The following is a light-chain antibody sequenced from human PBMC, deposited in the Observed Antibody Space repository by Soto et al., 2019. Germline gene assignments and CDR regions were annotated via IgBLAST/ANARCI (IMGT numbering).Light chain of an antibody. V-gene: IGLV2-23*02. J-gene: IGLJ2*01. Sequence: QSVLTQPVSVSGSPGQSITISCTGTSSDVGSYNLVSWYQQHPGKAPKLMIYEVSKRPSGVSNRFSGSKSGNTASLTISGLQAEDEADYYCCSYAGSSTFDVVFGGGTKLTVL. CDR2: EVS. CDR3: CSYAGSSTFDVV. CDR1: SSDVGSYNL.